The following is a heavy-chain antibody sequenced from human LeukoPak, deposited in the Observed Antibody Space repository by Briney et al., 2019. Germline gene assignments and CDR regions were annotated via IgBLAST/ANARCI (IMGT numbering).Heavy chain of an antibody. Sequence: GGSLRLSCAASGFTFSSYAMSWVRQAPGKGLEWVSAISGSGGSTYYADSVKGRFTISRDNSKNTLYLQMNSLRAEDTAVYYCAKDRVIVPAAIGIFDYWGQGTLVTVSS. CDR3: AKDRVIVPAAIGIFDY. CDR2: ISGSGGST. J-gene: IGHJ4*02. D-gene: IGHD2-2*02. CDR1: GFTFSSYA. V-gene: IGHV3-23*01.